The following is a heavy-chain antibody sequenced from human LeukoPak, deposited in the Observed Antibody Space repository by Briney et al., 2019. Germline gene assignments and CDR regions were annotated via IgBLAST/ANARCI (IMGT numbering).Heavy chain of an antibody. V-gene: IGHV1-2*02. Sequence: ASVKVSFKASGYTFTGYYMHWVRQAPGQGLEWMGWINPNTGGTKYAQKFQGRVTMTRDTSISTAYMELSRLRSDDTAVYYCAREEYYSGSYYYYYYMDVWGKGTTVTISS. CDR2: INPNTGGT. J-gene: IGHJ6*03. D-gene: IGHD1-26*01. CDR1: GYTFTGYY. CDR3: AREEYYSGSYYYYYYMDV.